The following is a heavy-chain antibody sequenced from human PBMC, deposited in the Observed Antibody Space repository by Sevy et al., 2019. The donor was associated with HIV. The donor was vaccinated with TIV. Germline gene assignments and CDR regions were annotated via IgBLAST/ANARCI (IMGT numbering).Heavy chain of an antibody. V-gene: IGHV3-7*01. Sequence: GGSLRLSCAASGFTFSTYWMTWVRQAPGKGLEWVANIKQDGSEKYYAESVKGRLTVSRDNTKNSLYLQLNSLRAEDTAIYYCARAPVGSGWYFPRGIYYWGQGTLVTVSS. CDR2: IKQDGSEK. CDR3: ARAPVGSGWYFPRGIYY. D-gene: IGHD6-13*01. CDR1: GFTFSTYW. J-gene: IGHJ4*02.